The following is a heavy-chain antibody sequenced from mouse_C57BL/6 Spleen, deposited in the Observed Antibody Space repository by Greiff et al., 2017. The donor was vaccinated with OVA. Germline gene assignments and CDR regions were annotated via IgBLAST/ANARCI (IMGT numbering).Heavy chain of an antibody. V-gene: IGHV1-82*01. J-gene: IGHJ2*01. Sequence: VQLQQSGPELVKPGASVKISCKASGYAFSSSWMNWVKQRPGKGLEWIGRIYPGDGDTNYNGKFKGKATLTADKSSSTAYMQLSSLTSEDSAVYVCARSVTEVEANDYWGQGTTLTVSS. CDR1: GYAFSSSW. D-gene: IGHD1-1*01. CDR2: IYPGDGDT. CDR3: ARSVTEVEANDY.